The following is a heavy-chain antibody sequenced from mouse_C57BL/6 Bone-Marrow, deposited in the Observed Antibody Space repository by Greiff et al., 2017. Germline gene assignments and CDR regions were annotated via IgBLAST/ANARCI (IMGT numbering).Heavy chain of an antibody. CDR1: GFSLTSYG. CDR2: IWGVGST. CDR3: ARNWDWYFDV. J-gene: IGHJ1*03. Sequence: QVQLQESGPGLVAPSQSLSITCTVSGFSLTSYGVDWVRQSPGKGLEWLGVIWGVGSTDSNSALKSRLSISKNNSKSQVFVQMNSLQTDDTAMYYCARNWDWYFDVWCTGTTVTVSS. D-gene: IGHD4-1*01. V-gene: IGHV2-6*01.